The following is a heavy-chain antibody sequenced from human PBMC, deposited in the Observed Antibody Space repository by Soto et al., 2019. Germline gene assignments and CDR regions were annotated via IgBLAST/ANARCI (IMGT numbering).Heavy chain of an antibody. D-gene: IGHD2-8*01. Sequence: QVQLVQSGAEVKKPGSSVKVSCKASGGTFSSYAISWVRQAPGQGLEWMGGIIPIFGTANYAQKFQGRVTGTGEDSPSTGYREVSSGRSEDTGVYYCARAVEDIVLMVSAIFDYWGQGTLVTVSS. J-gene: IGHJ4*02. CDR3: ARAVEDIVLMVSAIFDY. V-gene: IGHV1-69*12. CDR2: IIPIFGTA. CDR1: GGTFSSYA.